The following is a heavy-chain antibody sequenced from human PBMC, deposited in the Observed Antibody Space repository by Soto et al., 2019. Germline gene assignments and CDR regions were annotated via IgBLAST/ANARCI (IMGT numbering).Heavy chain of an antibody. CDR1: GFTFSSYA. CDR3: ATSERGSSWPLDY. Sequence: PGGSLRLSCAASGFTFSSYAMSWVRQAPGKGLEWVSAISGSGGSTYYADSVKGRFTISRDNSKNTLYLQMNSLRAGDTAVYYCATSERGSSWPLDYWGQGTLVTVSS. D-gene: IGHD6-13*01. J-gene: IGHJ4*02. V-gene: IGHV3-23*01. CDR2: ISGSGGST.